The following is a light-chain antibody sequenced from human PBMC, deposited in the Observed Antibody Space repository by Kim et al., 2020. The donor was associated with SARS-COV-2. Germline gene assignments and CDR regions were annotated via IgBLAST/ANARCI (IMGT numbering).Light chain of an antibody. CDR2: GAS. Sequence: EIVMTQSPATLSVSPGERATLSCRASQSVSSNLAWYQQKPGQAPRLLIYGASTRATGIPARFSGSGSGTEFTLTINSLQSEDFAVYYCQQYNNWPPLYTFGQGTKLEI. CDR1: QSVSSN. J-gene: IGKJ2*01. V-gene: IGKV3-15*01. CDR3: QQYNNWPPLYT.